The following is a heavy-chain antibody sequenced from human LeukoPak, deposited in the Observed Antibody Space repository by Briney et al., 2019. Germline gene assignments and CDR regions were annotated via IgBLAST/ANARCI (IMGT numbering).Heavy chain of an antibody. D-gene: IGHD3-10*01. V-gene: IGHV3-48*03. CDR2: ISSSGSTI. CDR1: GFTFSSYE. CDR3: ARADDEWFGESQTHYFDY. Sequence: PGGSLRLSCAASGFTFSSYEMNWVRQAPGKGLEWVSYISSSGSTIYYADSVKGRFTISRDNAKNSLYLQMNSLRAEDTAVYYCARADDEWFGESQTHYFDYWGQGTLVTVSS. J-gene: IGHJ4*02.